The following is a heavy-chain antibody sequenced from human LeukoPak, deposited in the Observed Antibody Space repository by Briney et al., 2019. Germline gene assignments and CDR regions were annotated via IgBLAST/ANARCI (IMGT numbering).Heavy chain of an antibody. CDR3: AKGYCSGGSCYSNWFDP. J-gene: IGHJ5*02. CDR1: GFTFSSYG. V-gene: IGHV3-33*06. D-gene: IGHD2-15*01. Sequence: GRSLRLSCAASGFTFSSYGMHWVRPAPGKGLEWVAVIWYDGSNKYYADSVKGRFTISRDNSKNTLYLQMNSLRAEDTAVYYCAKGYCSGGSCYSNWFDPWGQGTLVTVSS. CDR2: IWYDGSNK.